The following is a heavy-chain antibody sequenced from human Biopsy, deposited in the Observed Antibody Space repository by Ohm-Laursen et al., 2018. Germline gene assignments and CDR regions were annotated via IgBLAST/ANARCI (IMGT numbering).Heavy chain of an antibody. V-gene: IGHV3-9*01. D-gene: IGHD4-23*01. CDR2: INWNSDNL. CDR1: GFIFGDYA. CDR3: ARDTRWSPYHMDV. Sequence: SLRLPCSASGFIFGDYAMHGVRQAPGKGLEWVSGINWNSDNLGYVGSVKGRFTISRDNAKNSLYLQMNSLRADDTAVYYCARDTRWSPYHMDVWGQGTTVTVSS. J-gene: IGHJ6*02.